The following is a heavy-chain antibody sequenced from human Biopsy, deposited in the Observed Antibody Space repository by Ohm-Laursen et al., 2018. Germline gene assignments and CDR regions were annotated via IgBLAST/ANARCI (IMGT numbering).Heavy chain of an antibody. CDR2: ITSSSGYI. CDR3: GRGQTVAPGYYGMDV. J-gene: IGHJ6*02. V-gene: IGHV3-21*01. Sequence: GSLRLSCAASGFTFSRYTMNWVRQAPGKGLEWVSSITSSSGYIYYADSMKGRFTISRDNARNSLYLQMNSLRAEDTAVYYCGRGQTVAPGYYGMDVWGQGTTVTVSS. CDR1: GFTFSRYT. D-gene: IGHD4-17*01.